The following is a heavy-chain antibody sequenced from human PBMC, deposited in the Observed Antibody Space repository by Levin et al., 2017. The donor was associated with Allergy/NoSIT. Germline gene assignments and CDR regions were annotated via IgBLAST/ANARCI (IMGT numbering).Heavy chain of an antibody. Sequence: SQTLSLPFSFSFFSLPLPSFLFLLPPPWPFLSFLGCIYYNGNTIYNPSLRSRVSVSIDTSRNHFSLTLTSVTAADTAVYYCMRSMRGANWGQGTLVTVSS. CDR1: FFSLPLPS. D-gene: IGHD1-26*01. CDR3: MRSMRGAN. CDR2: IYYNGNT. V-gene: IGHV4-59*11. J-gene: IGHJ4*02.